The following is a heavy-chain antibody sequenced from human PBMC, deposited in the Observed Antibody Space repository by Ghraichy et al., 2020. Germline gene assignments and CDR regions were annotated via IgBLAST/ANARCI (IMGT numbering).Heavy chain of an antibody. CDR2: ISASGVSA. CDR3: ATSGGYGN. J-gene: IGHJ4*02. V-gene: IGHV3-23*01. D-gene: IGHD5-12*01. CDR1: GFTFSDYA. Sequence: GGSLRLSCAASGFTFSDYAMTWVRQAPGKGLEWVSGISASGVSAYYADSIQGRFTISRDNSKNTLYLQMNSLRAEDTAIYYCATSGGYGNWGQGTLVTVSS.